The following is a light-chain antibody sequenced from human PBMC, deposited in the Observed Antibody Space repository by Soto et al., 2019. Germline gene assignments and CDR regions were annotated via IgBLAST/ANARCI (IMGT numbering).Light chain of an antibody. CDR3: QTWGTGIHVV. CDR2: LDSDGSH. Sequence: QLVLTQSPSASASLGASVKLTCTLSSGHSSYAIAWHQQQPEKGPRYLMKLDSDGSHTKGDAIPDRFSGSSSGAERYLTISSLQSEDEADYYCQTWGTGIHVVFGGGTNVTVL. V-gene: IGLV4-69*01. CDR1: SGHSSYA. J-gene: IGLJ2*01.